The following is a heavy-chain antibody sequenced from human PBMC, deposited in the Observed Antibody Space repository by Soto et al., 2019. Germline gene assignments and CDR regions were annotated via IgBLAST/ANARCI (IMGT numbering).Heavy chain of an antibody. CDR2: IRSKAYGGTT. Sequence: EVQLVESGGGLVKPGRSLRLSCTASGFTFGDYAMSWFRQAPGKGLEWVGFIRSKAYGGTTEYAASVKGRFTISRDNSKSIAYLQMNSLKTEDTAVYYCTRDPIDRYSEVAFDIWGQGTMVTVSS. J-gene: IGHJ3*02. D-gene: IGHD2-15*01. CDR1: GFTFGDYA. V-gene: IGHV3-49*05. CDR3: TRDPIDRYSEVAFDI.